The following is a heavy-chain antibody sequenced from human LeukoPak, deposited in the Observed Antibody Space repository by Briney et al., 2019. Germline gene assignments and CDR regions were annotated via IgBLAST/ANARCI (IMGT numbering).Heavy chain of an antibody. Sequence: ASVKVSCKASGYRFSSYYMIWVRQAPGQGLEWMGIINPSGGSTYYAQKFQGRVTMTRDMSTSTVYMELSSLRSEDTALYYCARGYYYDSSGYYYGDYWGQGTLVTVSS. D-gene: IGHD3-22*01. CDR1: GYRFSSYY. CDR2: INPSGGST. J-gene: IGHJ4*02. CDR3: ARGYYYDSSGYYYGDY. V-gene: IGHV1-46*01.